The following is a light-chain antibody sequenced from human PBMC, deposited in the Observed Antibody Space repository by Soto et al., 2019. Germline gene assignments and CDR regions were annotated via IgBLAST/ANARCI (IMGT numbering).Light chain of an antibody. CDR2: DVS. J-gene: IGLJ2*01. CDR3: CSYTTSSTVL. V-gene: IGLV2-14*03. Sequence: QSVLTQPASVSGSPGQSITISCTGTSSDVGGYNYVSWYQQHPGKAPKLMIYDVSNRPSGVSNRFSGSKSGNTASLTISGLQAEDEADYYCCSYTTSSTVLLGGGTKVTVL. CDR1: SSDVGGYNY.